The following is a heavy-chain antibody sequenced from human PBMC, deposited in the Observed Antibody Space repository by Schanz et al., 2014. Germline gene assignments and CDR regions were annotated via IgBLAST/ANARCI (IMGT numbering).Heavy chain of an antibody. V-gene: IGHV3-23*04. Sequence: EVRLVESGGGLVQPGGSLGLSCAASGFTFSTYAMSWVRQAPGKGLEWVSAISGSGGSTYYADSVKGRFTISRDNSKNTLYLQMNSLSADDTAVFYCAKGMGYCSGGTCYDYYYYGLDVWDKGTTVTVSS. CDR1: GFTFSTYA. D-gene: IGHD2-15*01. CDR3: AKGMGYCSGGTCYDYYYYGLDV. CDR2: ISGSGGST. J-gene: IGHJ6*04.